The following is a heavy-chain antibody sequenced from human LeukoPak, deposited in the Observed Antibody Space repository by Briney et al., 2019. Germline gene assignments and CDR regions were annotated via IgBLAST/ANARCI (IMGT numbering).Heavy chain of an antibody. V-gene: IGHV3-33*01. J-gene: IGHJ3*02. D-gene: IGHD2/OR15-2a*01. CDR1: GFTFSSYG. CDR3: ARDRYYDAFDI. CDR2: IWYGGSNK. Sequence: PGGSLRLSCAASGFTFSSYGMHWVRQAPGKGLEWVAVIWYGGSNKYYADSVKGRFTISRDNSKNTLYLQMNSLRAEDTAVYYCARDRYYDAFDIWGQGTMVTVSS.